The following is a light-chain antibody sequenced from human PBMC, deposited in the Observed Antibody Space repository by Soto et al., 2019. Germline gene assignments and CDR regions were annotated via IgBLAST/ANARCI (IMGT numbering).Light chain of an antibody. CDR1: TGAVTDGHY. CDR3: LLDYNIART. J-gene: IGLJ2*01. V-gene: IGLV7-46*01. CDR2: DTN. Sequence: QSVVTQESSLTVSPGGTVTLTCGSSTGAVTDGHYPYWFQQKPGQAPRTLIYDTNNRHSWTPARFSGSLLGGKAALTLSGAQPEDEADYYCLLDYNIARTFGGGTKLTVL.